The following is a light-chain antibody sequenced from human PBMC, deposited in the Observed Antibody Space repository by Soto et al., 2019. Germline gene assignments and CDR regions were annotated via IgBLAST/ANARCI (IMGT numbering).Light chain of an antibody. Sequence: IVFTQSPATLSFSPGERATLSCRASQSFSSNLAWYHQKPGQAPRLLIYGASTRATGIPARFSGSVSGTEFTLTISSLQSEDREVYYCQQYSHWPITFGQGTRLEI. CDR2: GAS. CDR1: QSFSSN. CDR3: QQYSHWPIT. J-gene: IGKJ5*01. V-gene: IGKV3-15*01.